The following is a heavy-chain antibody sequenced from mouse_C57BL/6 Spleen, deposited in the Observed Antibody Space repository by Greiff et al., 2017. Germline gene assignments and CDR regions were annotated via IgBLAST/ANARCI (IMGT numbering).Heavy chain of an antibody. CDR2: IDPSDSYT. CDR3: ARGLPGFDY. V-gene: IGHV1-59*01. D-gene: IGHD5-5*01. J-gene: IGHJ2*01. Sequence: VQLQQPGAELVRPGTSVKLSCKASGYTFTSYWMHWVKQRPGQGLEWIGVIDPSDSYTNYNQKFKGKATLTVDTSSSTAYMQLSSLTSEDSAVYYCARGLPGFDYWGQGTTLTVSS. CDR1: GYTFTSYW.